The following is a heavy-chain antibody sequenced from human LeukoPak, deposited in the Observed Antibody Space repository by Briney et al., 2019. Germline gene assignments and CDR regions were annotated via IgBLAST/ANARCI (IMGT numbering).Heavy chain of an antibody. CDR3: ARDSGTTGEVKFDP. V-gene: IGHV4-4*07. Sequence: SETLSLTCTVPGGSISSYYWSWIRQPAGKGLEWIGRIYTSGSTNYNPSLKSRVTTSVDTSKNQFSLNLSSVTAADTALYYCARDSGTTGEVKFDPWGQGTLVTVSS. J-gene: IGHJ5*02. CDR1: GGSISSYY. CDR2: IYTSGST. D-gene: IGHD3-10*01.